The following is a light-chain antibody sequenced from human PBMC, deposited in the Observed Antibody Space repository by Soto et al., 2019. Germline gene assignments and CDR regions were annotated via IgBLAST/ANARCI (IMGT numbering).Light chain of an antibody. J-gene: IGKJ4*01. Sequence: EIVLTQSPGTLSLSPGERPTLSCRASQSVSSSYLAWYQQKPGQAPRLLIYGASSRATGIPDRFSGSGSGTDFTLTISRLEPEDFAVYYCQQELTFGGGTKVDI. CDR1: QSVSSSY. V-gene: IGKV3-20*01. CDR3: QQELT. CDR2: GAS.